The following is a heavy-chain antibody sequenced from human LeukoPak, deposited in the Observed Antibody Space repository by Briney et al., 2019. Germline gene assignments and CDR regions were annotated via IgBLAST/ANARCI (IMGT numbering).Heavy chain of an antibody. CDR2: IYNSGST. Sequence: PSETLSLTCAVYGGSFSGYYWSWIRQPAGKGLEWIGRIYNSGSTNYNPSLESRVTISVDTSNNHFSLNLNSVTAADTAVYYCARDGGIMHRYLDSWGQGTLVTVSS. CDR3: ARDGGIMHRYLDS. D-gene: IGHD1-26*01. V-gene: IGHV4-4*07. CDR1: GGSFSGYY. J-gene: IGHJ4*02.